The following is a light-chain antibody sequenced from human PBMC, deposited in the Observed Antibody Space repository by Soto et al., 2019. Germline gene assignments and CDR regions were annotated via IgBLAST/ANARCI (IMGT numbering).Light chain of an antibody. CDR2: DVS. J-gene: IGKJ1*01. Sequence: EIVLTQSPGTLSLSPGERSTLSCRASRSVSSSYLAWYQQKPGQAPRLIIYDVSTRATGIPDRFSGSGSGTDFTLTISRLEPEDFALFFCQHYDGSLWTFGQGTKVDIK. V-gene: IGKV3-20*01. CDR1: RSVSSSY. CDR3: QHYDGSLWT.